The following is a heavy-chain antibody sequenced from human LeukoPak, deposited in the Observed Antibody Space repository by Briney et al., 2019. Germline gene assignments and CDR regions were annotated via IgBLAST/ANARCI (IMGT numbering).Heavy chain of an antibody. D-gene: IGHD7-27*01. CDR1: GFTFSSYA. Sequence: GGSLRLSCAASGFTFSSYAMHWVRQAPGKGLEWVAAVSYDGSNKYYADSVMGRFTISRDNSKNTLFLQMNSLRAEDAAVYYCATIGDRRTGELYRIDYWGQGTLVTVSS. J-gene: IGHJ4*02. CDR3: ATIGDRRTGELYRIDY. V-gene: IGHV3-30-3*01. CDR2: VSYDGSNK.